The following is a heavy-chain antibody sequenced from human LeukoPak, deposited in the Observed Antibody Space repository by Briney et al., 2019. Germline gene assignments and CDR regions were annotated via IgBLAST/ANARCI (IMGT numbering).Heavy chain of an antibody. Sequence: GVSLRLSCAASGFTFSSYAMSWVRQAPGKGLEWVSAISGSGGSTYYADSVKGRFTISRDNSKNTLYLQMNRLRAEDTAVYYCAKDLRTYYYDSSGYCPFQHWGQGTLVTVSS. J-gene: IGHJ1*01. D-gene: IGHD3-22*01. V-gene: IGHV3-23*01. CDR1: GFTFSSYA. CDR3: AKDLRTYYYDSSGYCPFQH. CDR2: ISGSGGST.